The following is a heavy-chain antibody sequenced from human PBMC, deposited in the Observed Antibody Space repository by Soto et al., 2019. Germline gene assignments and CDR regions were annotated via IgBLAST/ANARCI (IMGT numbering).Heavy chain of an antibody. CDR3: ARGPGGSYGDYYYYGMDV. Sequence: PSVTQSLTCAVDGGSFSGYYGSWIRQPPGKGLEWIGEINHSGSTNYNPSLKSRVTISVDTSKNQFSLKLSSVTAADTAVYYCARGPGGSYGDYYYYGMDVWGQGTTVTVAS. CDR2: INHSGST. D-gene: IGHD5-18*01. V-gene: IGHV4-34*01. J-gene: IGHJ6*02. CDR1: GGSFSGYY.